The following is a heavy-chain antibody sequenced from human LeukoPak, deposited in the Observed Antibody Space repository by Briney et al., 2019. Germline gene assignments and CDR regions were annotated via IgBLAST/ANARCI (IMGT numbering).Heavy chain of an antibody. CDR1: GFTLNSYA. D-gene: IGHD3-22*01. CDR2: ISGSGGST. Sequence: GGSLRLSCAASGFTLNSYAMSWVRQAPGKGLEWVSAISGSGGSTYYADSVKDRFTISRGNSKNTLYLQMNSLGAEDTAVYYCAKAMIDMYYFDYWGQGTLVTVSS. J-gene: IGHJ4*02. V-gene: IGHV3-23*01. CDR3: AKAMIDMYYFDY.